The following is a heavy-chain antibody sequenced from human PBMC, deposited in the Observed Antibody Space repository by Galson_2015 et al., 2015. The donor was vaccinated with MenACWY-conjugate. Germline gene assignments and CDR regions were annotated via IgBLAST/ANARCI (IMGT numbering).Heavy chain of an antibody. CDR2: IYYSGGT. CDR3: PRAINLMDIVVVPAAILEPTTGYSSSWFDY. J-gene: IGHJ4*02. Sequence: ETLSLTCTVSGGSISSSSYYWGWIRQPPGKGLEWIGSIYYSGGTYYNPSLRCRVTISVDTSKNQFSLKLSSVTAADTAVYYCPRAINLMDIVVVPAAILEPTTGYSSSWFDYWGQGTLVTVSS. CDR1: GGSISSSSYY. D-gene: IGHD2-2*03. V-gene: IGHV4-39*07.